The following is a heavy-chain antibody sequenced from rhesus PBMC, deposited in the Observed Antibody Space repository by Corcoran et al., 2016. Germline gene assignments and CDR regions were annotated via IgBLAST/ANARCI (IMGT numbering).Heavy chain of an antibody. V-gene: IGHV4-80*01. Sequence: QVQLQESGPGLVKPSETLSLTCAVSGGSFTSYWWSWIRQPPGKGLGWIGEINGNSGSTNYNPSLKSRVTISKDASKNQFSLKLSSVTAADTAVYYCAGTTVADPFDYWGQGVLVTVSS. CDR3: AGTTVADPFDY. D-gene: IGHD4-29*01. CDR2: INGNSGST. J-gene: IGHJ4*01. CDR1: GGSFTSYW.